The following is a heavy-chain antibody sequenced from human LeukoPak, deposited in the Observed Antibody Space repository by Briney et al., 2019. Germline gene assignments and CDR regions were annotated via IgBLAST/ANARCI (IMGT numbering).Heavy chain of an antibody. J-gene: IGHJ4*02. CDR1: GFTFSTYA. CDR3: ARDGPRLERLRFLEWDPGY. Sequence: GGSLRLSCAVSGFTFSTYAMHWVRQAPGEGLEYVSGISRDGGSTYYANSVKGRFTISRDNSKNTLYLQMGSLRGEDMAVYYCARDGPRLERLRFLEWDPGYWGQGTLVTVSS. V-gene: IGHV3-64*01. CDR2: ISRDGGST. D-gene: IGHD3-3*01.